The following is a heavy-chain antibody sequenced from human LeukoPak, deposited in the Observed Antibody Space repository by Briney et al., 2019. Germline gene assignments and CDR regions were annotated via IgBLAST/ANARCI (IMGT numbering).Heavy chain of an antibody. Sequence: RTGGSLRLSCAVSGITLSNYGMSWVRQAPGKGLEWVAGISGSGGGTNYADSAKGRFTISRDNSKNTLYLQMNSLRAEDTAVYFCAKRGVVIRVILVGFHKEAYYFDSWGQGALVTVSS. CDR1: GITLSNYG. CDR2: ISGSGGGT. V-gene: IGHV3-23*01. CDR3: AKRGVVIRVILVGFHKEAYYFDS. J-gene: IGHJ4*02. D-gene: IGHD3-22*01.